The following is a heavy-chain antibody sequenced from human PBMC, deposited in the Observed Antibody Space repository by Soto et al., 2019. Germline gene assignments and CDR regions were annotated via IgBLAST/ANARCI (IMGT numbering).Heavy chain of an antibody. CDR3: ARVVVLAAALALDY. Sequence: GGSLRLSCAASGFTFSDYSIHWVRQTPGKGLEWMALISYGGTNKYYADSVKGRFTISRDNSKNTVYLQMNSLRTEDTAVYYCARVVVLAAALALDYWGQGTLVTVSS. V-gene: IGHV3-30-3*01. J-gene: IGHJ4*02. D-gene: IGHD2-15*01. CDR1: GFTFSDYS. CDR2: ISYGGTNK.